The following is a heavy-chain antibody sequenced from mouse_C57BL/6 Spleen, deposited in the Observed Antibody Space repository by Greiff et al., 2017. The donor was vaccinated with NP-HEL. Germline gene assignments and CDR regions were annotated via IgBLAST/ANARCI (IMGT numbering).Heavy chain of an antibody. V-gene: IGHV5-12*01. CDR2: ISNGGGST. Sequence: EVQGVESGGGLVQPGGSLKLSCAASGFTFSDYYMYWVRQTPEKRLEWVAYISNGGGSTYYPDTVKGRFTISRDSAKNTLYLQMSRLKSEDTAMYYGARHSYYGTSRDYAMDYWGQGTSVTVSS. CDR1: GFTFSDYY. J-gene: IGHJ4*01. CDR3: ARHSYYGTSRDYAMDY. D-gene: IGHD1-1*01.